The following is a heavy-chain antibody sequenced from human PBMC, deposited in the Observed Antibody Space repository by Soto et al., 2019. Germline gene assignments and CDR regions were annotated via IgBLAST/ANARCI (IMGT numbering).Heavy chain of an antibody. D-gene: IGHD1-26*01. CDR2: ISYDGSKK. J-gene: IGHJ4*02. V-gene: IGHV3-30*18. CDR1: GFTVTTDA. CDR3: AKEAYTGGYYGGGYFDD. Sequence: QVQLVESGGGVVQPGRSLRLSCAASGFTVTTDAMHWVRQAPGKGLEWVALISYDGSKKYYADSVKGRFTISRDNSKNTLYLQMNSLRAEDTAVYYCAKEAYTGGYYGGGYFDDWCQGTLVTVSS.